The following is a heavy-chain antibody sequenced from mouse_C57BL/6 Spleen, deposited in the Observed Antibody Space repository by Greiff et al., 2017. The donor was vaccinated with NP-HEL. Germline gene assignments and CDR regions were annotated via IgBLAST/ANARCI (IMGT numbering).Heavy chain of an antibody. D-gene: IGHD2-12*01. Sequence: VQVVESGAELARPGASVKLSCKASGYTFTSYGISWVKQRTGQGLEWIGEIYPRSGNTYYNEKFKGKATLTADKSSSTAYMELRSLTSEDSAVYFCARKGYSRYFDVWGTGTTVTVSS. CDR1: GYTFTSYG. V-gene: IGHV1-81*01. J-gene: IGHJ1*03. CDR3: ARKGYSRYFDV. CDR2: IYPRSGNT.